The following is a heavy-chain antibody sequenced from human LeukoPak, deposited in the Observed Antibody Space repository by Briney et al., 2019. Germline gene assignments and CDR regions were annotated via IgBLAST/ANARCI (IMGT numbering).Heavy chain of an antibody. Sequence: GGSLRLSCAASGLTFSSYAMSWVRQAPGNGLEWVSAISGSGGSTYYADSVKGRFTISRDNSKNTLYLQMNSLRAEDTAVYYCAKAYYDFWSGHHFDYWGQGTLVTVSS. CDR1: GLTFSSYA. CDR3: AKAYYDFWSGHHFDY. CDR2: ISGSGGST. J-gene: IGHJ4*02. V-gene: IGHV3-23*01. D-gene: IGHD3-3*01.